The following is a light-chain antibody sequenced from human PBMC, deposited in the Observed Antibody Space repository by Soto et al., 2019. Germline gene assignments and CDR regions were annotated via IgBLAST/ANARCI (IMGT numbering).Light chain of an antibody. Sequence: SVLTRPASMSGAAGEGITFSCTGTSSDVGSSNLVSWYQQHPGKAPKLLIYEVSKRPSGVSNRFSGSKSGNTASLTISGLQAEDEADYYCCSYAGSSTHVFGTGTKVTVL. CDR2: EVS. V-gene: IGLV2-23*02. CDR3: CSYAGSSTHV. CDR1: SSDVGSSNL. J-gene: IGLJ1*01.